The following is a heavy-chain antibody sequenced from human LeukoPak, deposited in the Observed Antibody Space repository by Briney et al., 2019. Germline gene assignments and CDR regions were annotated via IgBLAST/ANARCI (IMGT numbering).Heavy chain of an antibody. D-gene: IGHD4-17*01. CDR2: IYHSGST. CDR1: GYSISSGYY. Sequence: SETLSLTCAVSGYSISSGYYWGWIRQPPGKGLEWIGSIYHSGSTYYNPSLKSRVTISVDTSMNQFSLKLSSVTAADTAVYYCASKASDYAFDYWGQGTLVTVSS. J-gene: IGHJ4*02. V-gene: IGHV4-38-2*01. CDR3: ASKASDYAFDY.